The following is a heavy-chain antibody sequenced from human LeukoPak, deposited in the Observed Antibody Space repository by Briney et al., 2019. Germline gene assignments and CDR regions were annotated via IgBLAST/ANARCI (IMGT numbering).Heavy chain of an antibody. D-gene: IGHD2-15*01. CDR1: GFSLSNARMG. CDR3: ARAIYCSGGSCYPNWFDP. Sequence: ESGPVLVKPTETLTLTCTVSGFSLSNARMGVSWIRQPPGKALEWLAHIFSNDEKSYSTSLKSRLTISKDTSKSQVVLTMTNIDPVDTATYYCARAIYCSGGSCYPNWFDPWGQGTLVTVSS. CDR2: IFSNDEK. J-gene: IGHJ5*02. V-gene: IGHV2-26*01.